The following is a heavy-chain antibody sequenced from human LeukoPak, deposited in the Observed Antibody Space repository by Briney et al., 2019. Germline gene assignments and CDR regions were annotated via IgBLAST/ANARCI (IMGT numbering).Heavy chain of an antibody. J-gene: IGHJ4*02. D-gene: IGHD3-10*01. CDR3: ARKGYFASGSYHFDY. CDR2: IIPIFAIA. CDR1: GGTFSSYA. Sequence: SVKVSCKASGGTFSSYAISWVRQAPGQGLEWMGRIIPIFAIANYAQKFQGRVTITADKSTSTAYMELSSLSSEDTAVYYCARKGYFASGSYHFDYWGQGTLVTVSS. V-gene: IGHV1-69*04.